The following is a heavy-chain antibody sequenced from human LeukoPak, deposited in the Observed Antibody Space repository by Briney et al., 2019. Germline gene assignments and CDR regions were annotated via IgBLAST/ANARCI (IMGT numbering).Heavy chain of an antibody. J-gene: IGHJ4*02. V-gene: IGHV3-11*06. CDR2: ISSTSSFT. CDR3: ATGYSSVYYFDY. Sequence: GGSLRLSCAASGFAFSDYYMSWIRQAPGKGLEWLSYISSTSSFTNYADSVKGRFTISRDNSKNTLYLQMNSLRAEDTAVYYCATGYSSVYYFDYWGQGTLVTVSS. CDR1: GFAFSDYY. D-gene: IGHD6-19*01.